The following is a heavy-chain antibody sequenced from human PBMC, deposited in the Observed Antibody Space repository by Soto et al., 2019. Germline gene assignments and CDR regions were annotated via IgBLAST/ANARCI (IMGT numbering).Heavy chain of an antibody. V-gene: IGHV3-30-3*01. Sequence: GGSLRLSCAASGFTFSSYAMHWVRQAPGKGLEWVAVISHDGSNKYYADTVKGRFTISRENSKNTLHLQMSSLRAEDTAVYYCARAAAGTYYYYGMDVWGQGTTVTVSS. CDR2: ISHDGSNK. CDR3: ARAAAGTYYYYGMDV. J-gene: IGHJ6*02. CDR1: GFTFSSYA. D-gene: IGHD6-13*01.